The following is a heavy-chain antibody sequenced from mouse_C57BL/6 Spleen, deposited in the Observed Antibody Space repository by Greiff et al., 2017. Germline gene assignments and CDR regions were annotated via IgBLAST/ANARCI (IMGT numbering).Heavy chain of an antibody. CDR2: IYPGDGDT. J-gene: IGHJ4*01. V-gene: IGHV1-80*01. Sequence: VQLQQSGAELVKPGASVKISCKASGYAFSSYWMNWVKQRPGKGPEWIGQIYPGDGDTNYNGKFKGKATLTADKSSSTAYMQLSSLTSEDSAVYFCARGELGYYAMDYWGQGTSVTVSS. CDR1: GYAFSSYW. CDR3: ARGELGYYAMDY. D-gene: IGHD4-1*01.